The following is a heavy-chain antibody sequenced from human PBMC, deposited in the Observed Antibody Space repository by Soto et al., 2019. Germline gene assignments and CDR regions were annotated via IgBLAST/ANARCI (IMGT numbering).Heavy chain of an antibody. CDR1: GDTFNSYY. CDR3: ARELALYPSALVLGE. V-gene: IGHV1-46*02. J-gene: IGHJ4*02. Sequence: QVQLVQSGAEVKKPGASVKVSCKASGDTFNSYYVHWVRQAPGQWLEWMGVINPSGRSTTYAQRFHGRVTMTRDTSTNTVSMDLSSLRSEDTAVYYCARELALYPSALVLGEWGQGTLVTVTS. CDR2: INPSGRST. D-gene: IGHD2-15*01.